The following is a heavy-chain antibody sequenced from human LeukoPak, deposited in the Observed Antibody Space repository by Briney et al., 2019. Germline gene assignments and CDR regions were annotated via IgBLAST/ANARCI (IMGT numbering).Heavy chain of an antibody. Sequence: GGSLRLSCAASGFTFSDYYMSWIRQAPGKGLEWVSYISSSGSTIYYADSVKGRFTISRDNAKNSLYLQMNSLRAEDTDVYYCARHLAVAGTHADYWGQGTLVTVSS. CDR2: ISSSGSTI. V-gene: IGHV3-11*04. J-gene: IGHJ4*02. CDR3: ARHLAVAGTHADY. CDR1: GFTFSDYY. D-gene: IGHD6-19*01.